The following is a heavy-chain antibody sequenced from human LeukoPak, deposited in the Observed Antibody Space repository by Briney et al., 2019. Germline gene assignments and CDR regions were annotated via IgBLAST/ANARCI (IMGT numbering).Heavy chain of an antibody. D-gene: IGHD3-10*01. V-gene: IGHV4-34*01. J-gene: IGHJ4*02. CDR1: GGSFSGYY. CDR3: ARGHTTMVRGDYRPRTKIGY. CDR2: INHSGST. Sequence: SETLSLTCAVYGGSFSGYYWSWIRQPPGKGLEWIGEINHSGSTNYNPSLKSRVTISVDTSKNQFSLKLSSVTAADTAVYYCARGHTTMVRGDYRPRTKIGYWGQGTLVTVSS.